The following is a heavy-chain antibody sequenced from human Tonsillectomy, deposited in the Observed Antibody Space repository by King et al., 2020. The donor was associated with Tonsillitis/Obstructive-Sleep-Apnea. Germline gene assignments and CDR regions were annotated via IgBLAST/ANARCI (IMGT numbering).Heavy chain of an antibody. CDR3: ARGTIAAADLRPYFFDY. D-gene: IGHD6-13*01. J-gene: IGHJ4*02. V-gene: IGHV4-59*13. Sequence: LQLQESGPGLLKPSETLSLTCTVSVGSISSYYWSWIRQPPGKGLEWIGYIYDSGSTNYNPSLNSRVTISVDMSKNLFSLKLNSVTAADTAVYYCARGTIAAADLRPYFFDYWGQGTLVTVSS. CDR1: VGSISSYY. CDR2: IYDSGST.